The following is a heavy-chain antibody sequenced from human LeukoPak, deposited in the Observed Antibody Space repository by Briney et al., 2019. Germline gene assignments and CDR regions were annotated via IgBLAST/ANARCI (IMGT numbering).Heavy chain of an antibody. D-gene: IGHD6-19*01. Sequence: GGSLRLSCAASGFTFSSYSMNWVRQAPGKGLEWVSYISSSSSTIYYADSVKGRFTISRDNAKNSLYLQMNSLRAEDTAVYYCARGSPIAVAGTRDDYWGQGTLVTVSS. CDR2: ISSSSSTI. CDR1: GFTFSSYS. J-gene: IGHJ4*02. V-gene: IGHV3-48*01. CDR3: ARGSPIAVAGTRDDY.